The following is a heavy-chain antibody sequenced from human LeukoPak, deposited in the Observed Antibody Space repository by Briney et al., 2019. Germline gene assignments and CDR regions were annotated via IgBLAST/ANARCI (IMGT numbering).Heavy chain of an antibody. CDR1: GGSISNYY. D-gene: IGHD3-22*01. V-gene: IGHV4-4*07. CDR2: IYTSGST. J-gene: IGHJ4*02. Sequence: SETLSLTCTVSGGSISNYYWSWIRQSAGKGLEWIGRIYTSGSTNYNPSLTSRVSMSVDTSKNQFSLRLRSVTAADTAVYYCARESGYYYDTSGYTFDYWGQGILVTVSS. CDR3: ARESGYYYDTSGYTFDY.